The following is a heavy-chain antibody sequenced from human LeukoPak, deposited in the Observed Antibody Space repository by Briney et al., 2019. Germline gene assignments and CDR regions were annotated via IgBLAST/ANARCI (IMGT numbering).Heavy chain of an antibody. CDR3: ARGNRGYSYGSDY. J-gene: IGHJ4*02. CDR1: GFTFKDYA. V-gene: IGHV3-23*01. Sequence: PGGSLRLSCAASGFTFKDYAMSWVRQAPGKGLEWVSGISGGGASTFYADSVKGRFTISRDNSKNTLYLQMNSLRAEDTAVYYCARGNRGYSYGSDYWGQGTLVTVSS. D-gene: IGHD5-18*01. CDR2: ISGGGAST.